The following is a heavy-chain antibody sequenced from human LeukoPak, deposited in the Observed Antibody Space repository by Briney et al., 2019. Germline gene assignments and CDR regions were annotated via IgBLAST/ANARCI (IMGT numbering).Heavy chain of an antibody. Sequence: GGSLRLSCAASRFTFSDYYMSWIRQAPGKGLEWVSYISSSGYTIYYADSVKGRFTISRDNAKNSLYLQMNSLRAEDTAVYYCARDRNGPLGYGMDVWGQGTTVTVSS. CDR1: RFTFSDYY. J-gene: IGHJ6*02. CDR2: ISSSGYTI. D-gene: IGHD2-8*01. V-gene: IGHV3-11*04. CDR3: ARDRNGPLGYGMDV.